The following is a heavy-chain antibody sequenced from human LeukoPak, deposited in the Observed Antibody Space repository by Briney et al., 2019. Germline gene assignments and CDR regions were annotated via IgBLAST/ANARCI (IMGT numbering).Heavy chain of an antibody. Sequence: SETLSLTCTVSGGSISSYYWSWIRQPPGKGLEWIGNIFYSGSPNYNPSLKSRVTTSFDTSKNQFSLKLSFVTAADTAVYYCARGRGVSGGLWRQQLDEYFQHWGQGTLVTVSS. D-gene: IGHD6-13*01. CDR1: GGSISSYY. CDR2: IFYSGSP. J-gene: IGHJ1*01. V-gene: IGHV4-59*08. CDR3: ARGRGVSGGLWRQQLDEYFQH.